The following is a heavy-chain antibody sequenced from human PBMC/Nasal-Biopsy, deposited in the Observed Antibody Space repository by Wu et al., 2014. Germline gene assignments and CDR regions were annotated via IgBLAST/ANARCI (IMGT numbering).Heavy chain of an antibody. Sequence: TLSLTCTVSGGSVKSNYYSWIRQPAGKGLEWIGRVHTSGRTYYNPSFESRVTMSIDMSNNQFFLKLTSVTAADTALYYCAGIFEAWRVGFGDVAWFDPWGPGALVTVSS. CDR2: VHTSGRT. J-gene: IGHJ5*02. CDR3: AGIFEAWRVGFGDVAWFDP. CDR1: GGSVKSNY. V-gene: IGHV4-4*07. D-gene: IGHD3-10*01.